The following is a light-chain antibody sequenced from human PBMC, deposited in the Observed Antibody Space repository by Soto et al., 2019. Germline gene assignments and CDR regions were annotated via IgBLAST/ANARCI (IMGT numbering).Light chain of an antibody. CDR1: ETISTF. Sequence: DIQMTQSPSSLSASVGDRVTMTCRASETISTFLNWYQHKPGKAPKLLIYAASRLQTGVPSRFSGGGSGQVFTPTTNGLQPNVCPSYSCKQSTSTSPITSGQGTR. CDR3: KQSTSTSPIT. J-gene: IGKJ5*01. V-gene: IGKV1-39*01. CDR2: AAS.